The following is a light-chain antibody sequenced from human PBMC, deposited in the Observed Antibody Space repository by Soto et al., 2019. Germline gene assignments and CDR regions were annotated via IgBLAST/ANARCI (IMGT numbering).Light chain of an antibody. CDR2: KAS. CDR1: QTINNW. J-gene: IGKJ1*01. V-gene: IGKV1-5*03. Sequence: DFQMTQSPSTLSASVGDRVTITCRASQTINNWLAWYQQQSGKAPNLLIYKASSLESGVPSRFSGSGSGTEFTLTISSLQPDDSATYYCQQYYGAWTFGQGTKVEVK. CDR3: QQYYGAWT.